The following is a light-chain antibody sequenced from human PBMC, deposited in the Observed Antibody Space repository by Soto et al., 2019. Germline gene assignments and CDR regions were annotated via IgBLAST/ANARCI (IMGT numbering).Light chain of an antibody. V-gene: IGLV2-14*01. Sequence: QSALTQPASVSGSPGQSITISCTGTSSDVGGYNYVSWYQQHPGKAPKFMIYDVSNRPSGVSTRFSDSKSGNTASLTISGLQAEDEADYYCNSYTTSNTRQIVFGTGTKLTVL. CDR3: NSYTTSNTRQIV. CDR1: SSDVGGYNY. CDR2: DVS. J-gene: IGLJ1*01.